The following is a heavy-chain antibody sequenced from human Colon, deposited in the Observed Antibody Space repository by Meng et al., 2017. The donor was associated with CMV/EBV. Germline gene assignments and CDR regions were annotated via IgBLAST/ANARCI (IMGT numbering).Heavy chain of an antibody. CDR3: ARQGGYNSDEDS. J-gene: IGHJ5*02. V-gene: IGHV4-39*07. CDR1: GGSIDSSTNF. D-gene: IGHD6-19*01. Sequence: VSGGSIDSSTNFWAWLRQPPGKGLEWIGSINYSGRTYYSPSLKSRVTISVDTSNNQFSLKLSSVTAADTAVYFCARQGGYNSDEDSWGQGTLVTVSS. CDR2: INYSGRT.